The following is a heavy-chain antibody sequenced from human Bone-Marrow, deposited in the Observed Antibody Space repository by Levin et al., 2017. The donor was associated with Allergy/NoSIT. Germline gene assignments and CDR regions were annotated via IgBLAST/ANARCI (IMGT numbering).Heavy chain of an antibody. CDR3: ARDRYLGYCSGGSCYNALYWYFDL. CDR2: IWYDGSNK. V-gene: IGHV3-33*01. Sequence: LSLTCAASGFTFSSYGMHWVRQAPGKGLEWVAVIWYDGSNKYYADSVKGRFTISRDNSKNTLYLQMNSLRAEDTAVYYCARDRYLGYCSGGSCYNALYWYFDLWGRGTLVTVSS. J-gene: IGHJ2*01. D-gene: IGHD2-15*01. CDR1: GFTFSSYG.